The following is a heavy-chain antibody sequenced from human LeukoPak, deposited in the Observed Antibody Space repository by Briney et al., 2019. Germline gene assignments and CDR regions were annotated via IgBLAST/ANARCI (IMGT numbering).Heavy chain of an antibody. D-gene: IGHD6-6*01. Sequence: ASVTDTCKASGYTFIYYHMHGVRQAPGQGLEWMGWINPNSGGTNYAQKFQGRVTMTRDTSISTAHMELSRLRSDDTAVYYCATFEYTGSSLNYWGQGTLVTVSS. V-gene: IGHV1-2*02. CDR1: GYTFIYYH. CDR2: INPNSGGT. J-gene: IGHJ4*02. CDR3: ATFEYTGSSLNY.